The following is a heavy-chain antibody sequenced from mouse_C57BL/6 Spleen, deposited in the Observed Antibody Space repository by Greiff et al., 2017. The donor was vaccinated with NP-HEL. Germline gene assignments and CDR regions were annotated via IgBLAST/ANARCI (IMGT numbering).Heavy chain of an antibody. CDR3: AREYCGSGGFAY. Sequence: VQLKESVAELVRPGASVKLSCTASGFTIKNTYMHWVKQRPEQGLEWIGRIDPANGNTKYAPKFQGKATITADTSSNTAYLQLSSLTSEDTAIDYCAREYCGSGGFAYWGQGTLVTVSA. J-gene: IGHJ3*01. D-gene: IGHD1-1*01. CDR2: IDPANGNT. CDR1: GFTIKNTY. V-gene: IGHV14-3*01.